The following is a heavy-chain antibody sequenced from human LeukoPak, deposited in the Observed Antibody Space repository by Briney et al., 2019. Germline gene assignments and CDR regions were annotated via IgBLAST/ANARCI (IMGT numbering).Heavy chain of an antibody. Sequence: PGGSLRLSCAASGFTFSTYWMHWVRQAPGKGLVWVSRINSDGSSTSYADSVKGRFTISRDNAKNSLYLQMNSLRAEDTAVYYCARDREIAVAGPDAFDIWGQGTMVTVSS. D-gene: IGHD6-19*01. J-gene: IGHJ3*02. CDR3: ARDREIAVAGPDAFDI. CDR1: GFTFSTYW. V-gene: IGHV3-74*01. CDR2: INSDGSST.